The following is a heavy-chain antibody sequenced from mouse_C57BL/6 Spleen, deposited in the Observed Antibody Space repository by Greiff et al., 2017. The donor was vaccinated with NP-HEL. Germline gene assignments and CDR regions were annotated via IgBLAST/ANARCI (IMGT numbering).Heavy chain of an antibody. Sequence: EVKLVESGGGLVKPGGSLKLSCAASGFTFSDYGMHWVRQAPEKGLEWVAYISSGSSTIYYADTVKGRFTISRDNAKNTLFLQMTSLRSEDTAMYYCARKRRYYAMDYWGQGTSVTVSS. V-gene: IGHV5-17*01. CDR3: ARKRRYYAMDY. J-gene: IGHJ4*01. CDR2: ISSGSSTI. CDR1: GFTFSDYG.